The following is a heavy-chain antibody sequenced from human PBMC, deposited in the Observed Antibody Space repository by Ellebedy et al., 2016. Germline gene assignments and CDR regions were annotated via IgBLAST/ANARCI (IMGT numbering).Heavy chain of an antibody. CDR1: GGTFSSYA. D-gene: IGHD1-26*01. CDR2: IIPIFGTA. J-gene: IGHJ5*02. CDR3: ARDRLIQWELPGNWFDP. V-gene: IGHV1-69*05. Sequence: SVKVSXXASGGTFSSYAISWVRQAPGQGLEWMGGIIPIFGTANYAQKFQGRVTMTTDTSTSTAYMELRSLRSDDTAVYYCARDRLIQWELPGNWFDPWGQGTLVTVSS.